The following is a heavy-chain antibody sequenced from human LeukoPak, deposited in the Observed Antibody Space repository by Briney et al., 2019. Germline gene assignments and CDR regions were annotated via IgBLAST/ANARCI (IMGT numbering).Heavy chain of an antibody. V-gene: IGHV1-8*01. CDR2: MNPNSGNT. CDR1: GYTFTSYD. CDR3: ARSDSSSWYPHYYYYYYGMDV. Sequence: SVKVSCKASGYTFTSYDINWVRQATGQGLEWMGWMNPNSGNTGYAQKFQGRVTMTRNTSISTAYMELSSLRSEDTAVYYCARSDSSSWYPHYYYYYYGMDVWGQGTTVTVSS. J-gene: IGHJ6*02. D-gene: IGHD6-13*01.